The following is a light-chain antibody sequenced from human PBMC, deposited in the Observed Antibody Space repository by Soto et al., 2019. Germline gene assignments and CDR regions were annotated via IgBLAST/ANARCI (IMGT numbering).Light chain of an antibody. Sequence: EIVMTQSPATLSVSPGESATLXCRASQSISSELAWYQQKPGQPPRLLIYGASTRATGVPARFTGSGSGSDFTLTISGLQSEDFAVYYCQQGHNWPLTFGQGTRLEI. J-gene: IGKJ2*01. CDR2: GAS. CDR3: QQGHNWPLT. V-gene: IGKV3-15*01. CDR1: QSISSE.